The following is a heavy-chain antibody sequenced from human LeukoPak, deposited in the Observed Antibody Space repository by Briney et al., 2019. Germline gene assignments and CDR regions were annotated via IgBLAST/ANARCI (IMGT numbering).Heavy chain of an antibody. CDR1: GFTFSSYS. CDR2: ISSDSNYI. V-gene: IGHV3-21*01. D-gene: IGHD2-2*01. CDR3: ASRYCTSTNCYAFDI. Sequence: PGGSLRLSCAASGFTFSSYSMNWVRQAPGKGLEWVSSISSDSNYIFYADSVQARFAISRDNAENSLFLQMNSLRAEDTAVYYCASRYCTSTNCYAFDIWGQGTMLPVSS. J-gene: IGHJ3*02.